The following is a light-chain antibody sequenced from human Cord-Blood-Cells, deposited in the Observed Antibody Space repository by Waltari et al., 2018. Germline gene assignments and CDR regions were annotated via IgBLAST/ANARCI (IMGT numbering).Light chain of an antibody. CDR3: QQYGSSSYT. Sequence: EIVLTQSPGTLSLSPGDRATLSCRASQSVSSSYLAWYQQKPGQAPRLLIYGASSRATDIPDRFSGSGSGTDFTLTISRLEPEDFAVYYCQQYGSSSYTFGQGTKLEIK. CDR2: GAS. V-gene: IGKV3-20*01. J-gene: IGKJ2*01. CDR1: QSVSSSY.